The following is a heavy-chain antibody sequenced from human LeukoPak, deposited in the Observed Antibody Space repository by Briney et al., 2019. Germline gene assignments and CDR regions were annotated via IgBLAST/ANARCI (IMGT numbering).Heavy chain of an antibody. V-gene: IGHV3-30*02. CDR2: IRYDGSNK. D-gene: IGHD1-26*01. CDR1: GFTFSSYG. Sequence: GGSLRLSCAASGFTFSSYGMHWVRQAPGKGLEWVAFIRYDGSNKYYADSVKGRFTISRDNSKNTLYLQMNSLRAEDTAVYYCAKDSGSYQISFDYWGQGTLVTVSS. J-gene: IGHJ4*02. CDR3: AKDSGSYQISFDY.